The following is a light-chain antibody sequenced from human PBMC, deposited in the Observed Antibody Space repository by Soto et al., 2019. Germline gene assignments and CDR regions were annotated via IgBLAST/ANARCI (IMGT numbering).Light chain of an antibody. CDR1: SSDVGGNKF. V-gene: IGLV2-14*01. CDR3: SSYTISDTRV. Sequence: QSVLTQPASVSGSPGQSITISCTGTSSDVGGNKFVSWYQQHTGKAPKLMIYEVSNRPSGISNRFSGSKSGNTASLTISGLQAEDEADYYCSSYTISDTRVFGGGTKLTVL. J-gene: IGLJ2*01. CDR2: EVS.